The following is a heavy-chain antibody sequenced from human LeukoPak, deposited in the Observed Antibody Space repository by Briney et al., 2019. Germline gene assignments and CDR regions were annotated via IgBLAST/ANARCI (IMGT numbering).Heavy chain of an antibody. CDR3: ARGWTGDPAPYFFDY. J-gene: IGHJ4*02. CDR2: INWNGGST. D-gene: IGHD3/OR15-3a*01. Sequence: GGSLRLSCAASGFTFDDYGMSWVRQGPGKGLEWVSSINWNGGSTSCADSVKGRFTVSRDSAKNSLYLQMNSLRVEDTALYYCARGWTGDPAPYFFDYWGQGTLVTVSS. V-gene: IGHV3-20*04. CDR1: GFTFDDYG.